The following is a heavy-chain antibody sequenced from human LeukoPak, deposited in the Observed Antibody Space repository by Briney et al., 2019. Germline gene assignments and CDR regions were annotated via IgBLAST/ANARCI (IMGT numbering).Heavy chain of an antibody. D-gene: IGHD1-14*01. CDR2: ISHIGST. J-gene: IGHJ3*02. V-gene: IGHV4-59*11. CDR1: GASISGHY. CDR3: ARDRISINALDI. Sequence: SETLSLTCTVSGASISGHYLTWIRQPPGKGLEWIGYISHIGSTNYNPSLKSRVTISVDTSKNQFSLKLTSVTAADTAVYYCARDRISINALDIWGQGTMVTVSS.